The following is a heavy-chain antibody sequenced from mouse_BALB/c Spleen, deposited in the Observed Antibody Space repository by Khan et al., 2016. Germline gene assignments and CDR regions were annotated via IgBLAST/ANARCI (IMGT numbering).Heavy chain of an antibody. J-gene: IGHJ3*01. CDR3: ARSNGNYLTWFAY. Sequence: VQLKQSGPGLEKPGASVKISCKASGYSFTGYNMNWVKQSNGKSLEWIGNIDPYYGGASYSQKFTGKATLPVDKSSSTAYMQLKSLTSDDAAVYYCARSNGNYLTWFAYWGQGTLVTVSA. CDR2: IDPYYGGA. V-gene: IGHV1S135*01. D-gene: IGHD2-1*01. CDR1: GYSFTGYN.